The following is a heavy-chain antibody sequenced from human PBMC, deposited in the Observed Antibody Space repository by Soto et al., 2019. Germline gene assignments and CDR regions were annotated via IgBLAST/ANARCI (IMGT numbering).Heavy chain of an antibody. J-gene: IGHJ6*02. CDR3: AKAAQYYYYGIDV. Sequence: PGGSLRLSCAASGFTFDDYAMHWVRQDPGKGLEWVSGISWNSGSIGYSDSVKGRFTISRDNAKNSLYLQMNSLRAEDTALYYGAKAAQYYYYGIDVWGQGTTVTVSS. CDR1: GFTFDDYA. V-gene: IGHV3-9*01. CDR2: ISWNSGSI.